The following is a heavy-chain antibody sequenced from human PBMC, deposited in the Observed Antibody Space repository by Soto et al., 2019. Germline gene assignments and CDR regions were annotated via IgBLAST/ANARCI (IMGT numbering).Heavy chain of an antibody. CDR2: ISSSSSYI. D-gene: IGHD1-26*01. V-gene: IGHV3-21*01. Sequence: GGSLRLSCAASGFTFSSYSMNWVRQAPGKGLEWVSSISSSSSYIYYADSVKGRFTISRDNAKNSLYLQMNSLRAEDTAVYYCAREFREQPNLVGATDYWGQGTLVTVSS. CDR1: GFTFSSYS. CDR3: AREFREQPNLVGATDY. J-gene: IGHJ4*02.